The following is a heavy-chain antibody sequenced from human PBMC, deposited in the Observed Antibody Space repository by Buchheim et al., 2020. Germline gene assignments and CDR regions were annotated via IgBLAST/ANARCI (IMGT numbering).Heavy chain of an antibody. CDR2: IWYDGSEK. D-gene: IGHD2-21*02. J-gene: IGHJ6*02. CDR3: ARDQVVTWGYYGMDV. Sequence: QVQLVESGGGVVQPGRSLRLSCAASGFTFSSYGMHWVRQAPRKGLEWVAVIWYDGSEKYYPDSVKGRFTISRDNSKNTLYLQMNSLRAEDTAVYYCARDQVVTWGYYGMDVWGQGTT. V-gene: IGHV3-33*01. CDR1: GFTFSSYG.